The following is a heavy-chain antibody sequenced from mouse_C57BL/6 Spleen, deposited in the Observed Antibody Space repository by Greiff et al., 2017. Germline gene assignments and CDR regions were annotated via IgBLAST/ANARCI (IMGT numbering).Heavy chain of an antibody. CDR2: ISYDGSN. D-gene: IGHD1-1*01. CDR1: GYSITSGYY. CDR3: AREEDHYGSSLCFDY. V-gene: IGHV3-6*01. Sequence: EVQLQQSGPGLVKPSQSLSLTCSVTGYSITSGYYWNWIRQFPGNKLEWMGYISYDGSNNYNPSLKNRISITRDTSKNQFFLKLNSVTTEDTATYYCAREEDHYGSSLCFDYWGQGTTLTVSS. J-gene: IGHJ2*01.